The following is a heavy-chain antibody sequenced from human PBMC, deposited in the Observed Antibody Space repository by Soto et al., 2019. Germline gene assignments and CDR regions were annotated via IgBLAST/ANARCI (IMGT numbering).Heavy chain of an antibody. CDR1: GYSFTSYW. D-gene: IGHD5-12*01. V-gene: IGHV5-51*01. CDR3: AIHSTGYEES. Sequence: GESLKISCKGSGYSFTSYWIGWVRQMPGKGLEWMAIIHPSDFDTRYSPSFQGQVTISADKSISTAYLQWNSLRASDTAMYYCAIHSTGYEESWGQGTLVTVSS. J-gene: IGHJ5*02. CDR2: IHPSDFDT.